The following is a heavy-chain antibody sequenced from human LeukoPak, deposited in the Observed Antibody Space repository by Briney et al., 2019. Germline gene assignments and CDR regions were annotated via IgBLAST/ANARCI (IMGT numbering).Heavy chain of an antibody. CDR1: GFTFDDYG. J-gene: IGHJ3*02. D-gene: IGHD6-13*01. CDR2: INWNGGST. CDR3: ARRIAAAGTGDAFDI. V-gene: IGHV3-20*04. Sequence: RAGGSLRLSCAASGFTFDDYGMSWVRQAPGKGLEWVSGINWNGGSTGYADSVKGRFTISRDNAKNSLYLQMNSLRAEDTALYYCARRIAAAGTGDAFDIWGQGTMVTVSS.